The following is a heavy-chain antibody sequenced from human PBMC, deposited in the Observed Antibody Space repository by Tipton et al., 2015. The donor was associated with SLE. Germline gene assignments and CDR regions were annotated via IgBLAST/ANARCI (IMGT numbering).Heavy chain of an antibody. CDR3: ASGKRITMIVVVTPGAFDI. D-gene: IGHD3-22*01. V-gene: IGHV4-38-2*01. CDR1: GYSISSGYY. J-gene: IGHJ3*02. CDR2: IYHSGST. Sequence: TLSLTCAVSGYSISSGYYWGWIRQPPGKGLEWIGSIYHSGSTYYNPSLKSRVTISVDTSKNQFSLKLSSVTAADTAVYYCASGKRITMIVVVTPGAFDIWGQGTMVTVSS.